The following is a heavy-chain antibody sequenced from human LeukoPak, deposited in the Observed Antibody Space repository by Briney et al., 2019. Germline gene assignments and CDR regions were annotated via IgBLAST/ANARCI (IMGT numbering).Heavy chain of an antibody. J-gene: IGHJ4*02. Sequence: SEILSLTCAVYGGSFSGYYWSWIRQPPGKGLEWIGEINHSGSTNYNPSLKSRVTISVDTSKNQFSLKLSSVTAADTAVYYCARSWYGPLYDYWGQGTLVTVSS. CDR1: GGSFSGYY. CDR3: ARSWYGPLYDY. V-gene: IGHV4-34*01. CDR2: INHSGST. D-gene: IGHD6-13*01.